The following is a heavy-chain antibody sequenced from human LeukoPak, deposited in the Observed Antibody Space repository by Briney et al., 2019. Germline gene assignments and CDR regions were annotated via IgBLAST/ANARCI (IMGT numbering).Heavy chain of an antibody. CDR3: VRDFRSADY. J-gene: IGHJ4*02. CDR1: GFTFSNYC. Sequence: GGSLRLSCTASGFTFSNYCMHWVRHTPGKGLIWVSRICPGGTITNYADSVKGRFTISRDDAKNMMFLQMNSLRADDTAVYYCVRDFRSADYWGQGILVTVSS. V-gene: IGHV3-74*01. CDR2: ICPGGTIT.